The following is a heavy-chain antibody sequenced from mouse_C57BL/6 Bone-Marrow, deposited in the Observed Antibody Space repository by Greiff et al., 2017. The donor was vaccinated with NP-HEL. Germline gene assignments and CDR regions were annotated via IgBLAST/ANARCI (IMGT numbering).Heavy chain of an antibody. J-gene: IGHJ3*01. V-gene: IGHV14-3*01. Sequence: VQLQQSVAELVRPGASVKLSCTASGFNITNTYMHWVKQRPEQGLEWIGRIDPANGNTKSAPKFPGKATITADTSTNTAYLQLSSLTSEDAAIYYCACPYYGYGGFAYWGQGTLVTVSA. D-gene: IGHD2-9*01. CDR3: ACPYYGYGGFAY. CDR1: GFNITNTY. CDR2: IDPANGNT.